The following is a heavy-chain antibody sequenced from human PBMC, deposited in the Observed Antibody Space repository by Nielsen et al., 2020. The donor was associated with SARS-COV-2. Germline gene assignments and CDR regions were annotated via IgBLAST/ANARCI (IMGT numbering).Heavy chain of an antibody. D-gene: IGHD6-13*01. J-gene: IGHJ6*02. CDR1: GGSISSYY. CDR3: ARSSSRTTADV. CDR2: IYYSGTA. Sequence: SETLSLTCTVSGGSISSYYWSWIRQPPGKGLEWIGYIYYSGTADYNPSLKSRVTISVETSKNQFSLNLGSVTAADTAVYYCARSSSRTTADVWGQGTTVTVSS. V-gene: IGHV4-59*01.